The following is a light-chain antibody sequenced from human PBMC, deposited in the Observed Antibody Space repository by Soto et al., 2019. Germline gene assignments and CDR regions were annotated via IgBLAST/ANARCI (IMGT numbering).Light chain of an antibody. CDR3: QQYNSWPT. CDR2: GAS. CDR1: QSVSST. Sequence: EIVMKQSPATLSASPGERATLSCRASQSVSSTLAWYEQKPGQAPRLIIYGASTRATGIPARFSGSGSGTEFTLTISSLQSEDIAVYYCQQYNSWPTLGQGNKVEIK. V-gene: IGKV3-15*01. J-gene: IGKJ1*01.